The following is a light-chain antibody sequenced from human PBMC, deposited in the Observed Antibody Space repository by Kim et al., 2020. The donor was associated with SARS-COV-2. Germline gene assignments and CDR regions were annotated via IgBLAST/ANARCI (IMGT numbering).Light chain of an antibody. J-gene: IGLJ6*01. CDR2: ADT. CDR3: LVSYNVESV. CDR1: NLENKY. V-gene: IGLV3-1*01. Sequence: SYELTQPPSVSESPGQTASISCSGYNLENKYTSWYQQKPGQSPVLVIYADTERPSGIPWRFSVSRSGSTATLTISGTQVVDEADYYCLVSYNVESVFGGG.